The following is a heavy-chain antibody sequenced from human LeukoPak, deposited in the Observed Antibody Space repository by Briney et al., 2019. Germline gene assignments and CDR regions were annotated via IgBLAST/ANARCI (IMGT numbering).Heavy chain of an antibody. CDR1: GYTFTSYD. CDR3: ARGPSIFGVVNPDYYYLDV. Sequence: ASVKVSCKASGYTFTSYDINWVRQATGQGLEWMGWMNPNSGNTGYAQKFQGRVTITRNTSISTAYMELSSLRSEDTAVYYCARGPSIFGVVNPDYYYLDVWGKGTTVTVSS. J-gene: IGHJ6*03. D-gene: IGHD3-3*01. V-gene: IGHV1-8*03. CDR2: MNPNSGNT.